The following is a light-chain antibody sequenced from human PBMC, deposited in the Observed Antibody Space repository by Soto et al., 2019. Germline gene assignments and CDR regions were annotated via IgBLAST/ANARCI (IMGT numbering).Light chain of an antibody. Sequence: QSAQTQPRSVSWSPGQSVTISCTGTSSDVGGYNYVSWYQQYPGKAPKVMIYDVKTRPSGVPDRFSGSKSGSTASLTISGLQAEDESDYYCCSYAGSYTFVFGTGTKLTVL. CDR3: CSYAGSYTFV. J-gene: IGLJ1*01. CDR2: DVK. CDR1: SSDVGGYNY. V-gene: IGLV2-11*01.